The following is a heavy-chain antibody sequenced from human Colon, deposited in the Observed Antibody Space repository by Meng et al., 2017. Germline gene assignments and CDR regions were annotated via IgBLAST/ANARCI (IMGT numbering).Heavy chain of an antibody. J-gene: IGHJ4*02. Sequence: QGQLPESGPGLVKPSGTLSLTCTVSGDSISSDIWWSWVRQPPGKGLERIGEVYHRGDTNYNPSLKSRVVISVDRSKNQFSLNLSSVTAADTAVYYCGRDQGRQLINHWGQGTLVTVSS. D-gene: IGHD1-1*01. CDR3: GRDQGRQLINH. V-gene: IGHV4-4*02. CDR2: VYHRGDT. CDR1: GDSISSDIW.